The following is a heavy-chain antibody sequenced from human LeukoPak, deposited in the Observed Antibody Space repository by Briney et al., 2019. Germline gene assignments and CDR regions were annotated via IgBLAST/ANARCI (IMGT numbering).Heavy chain of an antibody. CDR2: IYPDDSDT. V-gene: IGHV5-51*01. D-gene: IGHD3-22*01. CDR3: ARLLYYFDSSGYYYAPKAFDI. Sequence: GESLKISCKGSGYIFTTYWIGWVRQMPGKGLEWMGIIYPDDSDTRYSPYFQGQVTISADKSINTAYLQWSSLKASDTAMYYCARLLYYFDSSGYYYAPKAFDIWGQGTMVTVSS. J-gene: IGHJ3*02. CDR1: GYIFTTYW.